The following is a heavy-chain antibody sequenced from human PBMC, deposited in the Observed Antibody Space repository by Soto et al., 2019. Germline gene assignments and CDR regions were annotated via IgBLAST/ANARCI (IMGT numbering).Heavy chain of an antibody. Sequence: QITLKESGPTLVKPTQTLTLTCTFSGFSLSTSGVGVGWIRQPPGKALEWLALIYWDDDQRYNPSLRSRLTITKDTSKNQVVLTLTNMDPVDTATYYCADTPGAPYFQHWGQGTLVTVSS. CDR3: ADTPGAPYFQH. J-gene: IGHJ1*01. CDR1: GFSLSTSGVG. D-gene: IGHD4-17*01. CDR2: IYWDDDQ. V-gene: IGHV2-5*02.